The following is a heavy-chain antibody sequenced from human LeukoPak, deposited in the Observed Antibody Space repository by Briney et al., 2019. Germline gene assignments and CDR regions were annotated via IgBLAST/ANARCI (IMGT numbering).Heavy chain of an antibody. D-gene: IGHD3-16*01. CDR2: IDSGGST. V-gene: IGHV3-66*01. J-gene: IGHJ4*02. CDR1: EFSVGSNY. CDR3: ARSEINDYFKY. Sequence: GGSLRLSCAASEFSVGSNYMTWVRQAPGKGLEWVSLIDSGGSTYYADSVKGRFTISRDNSKNTLYLQMNSLRAEDTAVYYCARSEINDYFKYWGPGILVTVST.